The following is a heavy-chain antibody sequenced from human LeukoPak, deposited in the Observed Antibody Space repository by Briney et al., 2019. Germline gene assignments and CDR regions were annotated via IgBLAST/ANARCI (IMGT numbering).Heavy chain of an antibody. CDR3: ARDLRPLVAATRVLGY. CDR1: GYTFTSYG. Sequence: ASVKVSCKASGYTFTSYGISWVRQAPGQGLEWMGWISAYNGNTNYAQKLQGRVTMTTDTSTSTAYMELRSLRSDDTAVYYCARDLRPLVAATRVLGYWGQGTLVTVSS. CDR2: ISAYNGNT. V-gene: IGHV1-18*01. D-gene: IGHD2-15*01. J-gene: IGHJ4*02.